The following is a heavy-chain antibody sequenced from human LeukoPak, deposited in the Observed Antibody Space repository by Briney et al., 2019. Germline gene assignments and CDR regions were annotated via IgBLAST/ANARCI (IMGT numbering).Heavy chain of an antibody. CDR3: AREGLIVGATKGLDY. V-gene: IGHV3-74*01. D-gene: IGHD1-26*01. J-gene: IGHJ4*02. CDR1: GFTFSNYW. CDR2: IKSDGSKT. Sequence: QPGGSLRLSCAASGFTFSNYWMHWVRQAPGKGRVWVSRIKSDGSKTISADSVKGRFTISRDNAKNTLYLQMNSLRAEDTAVYYCAREGLIVGATKGLDYWGQGTLVTVSS.